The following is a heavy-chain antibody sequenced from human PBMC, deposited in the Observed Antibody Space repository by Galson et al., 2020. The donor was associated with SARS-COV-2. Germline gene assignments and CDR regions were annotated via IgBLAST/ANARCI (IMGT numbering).Heavy chain of an antibody. J-gene: IGHJ3*02. CDR3: ATHDILTGYYNWAFDI. Sequence: GESQKISCAASGFTFSSYGMHWVRQAPGKGLEWVAVISYDGSNKYYADSVKGRFTISRDNSKNTLYLQMNILRAEDTAVYYCATHDILTGYYNWAFDIWGQGTMVTVSS. D-gene: IGHD3-9*01. CDR1: GFTFSSYG. CDR2: ISYDGSNK. V-gene: IGHV3-30*03.